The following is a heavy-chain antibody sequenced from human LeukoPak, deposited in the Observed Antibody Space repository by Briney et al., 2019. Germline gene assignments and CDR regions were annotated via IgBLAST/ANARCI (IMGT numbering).Heavy chain of an antibody. Sequence: GGSLRLSCAASGFIFSSCSMNWVRQAPGKGLEWVSSISGSSFYINYADSVRGRFTISRDNAENSVYLQMSSLRDEDTAVYYCAKDLALRYFDWLSSDAFDIWGQGTMVTVSS. D-gene: IGHD3-9*01. CDR3: AKDLALRYFDWLSSDAFDI. CDR1: GFIFSSCS. J-gene: IGHJ3*02. CDR2: ISGSSFYI. V-gene: IGHV3-21*01.